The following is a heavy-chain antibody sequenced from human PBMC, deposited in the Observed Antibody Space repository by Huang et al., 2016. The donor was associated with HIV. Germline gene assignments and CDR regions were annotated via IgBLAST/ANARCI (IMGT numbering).Heavy chain of an antibody. CDR3: ARDSGDGRSFDI. CDR2: IYYRGST. J-gene: IGHJ3*02. V-gene: IGHV4-61*01. Sequence: QVQLQESGPGLVKPSETLSLTCTVAGGSVSSGSYYWSWIRPPPGKGLEWIGYIYYRGSTNYNPSLKSRVTISVDTSKNQFSLKLSSVTAADTAVYYCARDSGDGRSFDIWGQGTMVTVSS. CDR1: GGSVSSGSYY. D-gene: IGHD1-26*01.